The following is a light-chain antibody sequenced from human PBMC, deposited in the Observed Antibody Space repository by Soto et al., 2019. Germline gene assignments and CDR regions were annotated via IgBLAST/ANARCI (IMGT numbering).Light chain of an antibody. CDR1: SSDVGSYNY. V-gene: IGLV2-14*03. Sequence: QPVLTQPASVSGSPGQSITISCTGTSSDVGSYNYVSWYQQHTGKAPKLMIYDVIHRPSGVSNLFSGSKSGDTASLTISGLQADDEADYYCSSYTSSSTVIFGGGTKLTVL. J-gene: IGLJ2*01. CDR3: SSYTSSSTVI. CDR2: DVI.